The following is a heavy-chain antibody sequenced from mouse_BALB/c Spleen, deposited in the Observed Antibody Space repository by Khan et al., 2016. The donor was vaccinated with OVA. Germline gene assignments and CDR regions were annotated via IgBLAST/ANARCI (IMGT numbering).Heavy chain of an antibody. J-gene: IGHJ3*01. Sequence: VQLQQSGPELVKPGASVKMSCKASGYTFSSYDIHWVRQKPGQGLEWIGYINPYNDYTKFNEKFKGKATMTSDKSSSTAYMELSSLTSEDSAVFYCVRGVFELQTWYAYWGQGTLVTVSA. V-gene: IGHV1S136*01. CDR3: VRGVFELQTWYAY. CDR1: GYTFSSYD. CDR2: INPYNDYT. D-gene: IGHD3-1*01.